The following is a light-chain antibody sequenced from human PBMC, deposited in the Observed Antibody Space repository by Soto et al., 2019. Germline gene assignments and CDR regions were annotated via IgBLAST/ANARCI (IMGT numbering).Light chain of an antibody. CDR2: GAS. V-gene: IGKV3-15*01. J-gene: IGKJ3*01. CDR1: QSVSSN. CDR3: QQYDNWPFT. Sequence: EIVMTQSPATLSVSPGERATLSCRASQSVSSNLAWYQQKPGQAPRLLIYGASTRATRVPARFSGSGSGTEFTLTISSLQSEDFVVYYCQQYDNWPFTFGPGTKVDLK.